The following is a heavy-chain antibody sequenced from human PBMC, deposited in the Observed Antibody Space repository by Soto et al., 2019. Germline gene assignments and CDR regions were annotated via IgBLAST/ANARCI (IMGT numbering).Heavy chain of an antibody. V-gene: IGHV4-34*01. CDR3: ARGGGSGYTI. Sequence: QVQLQQWGAGLLKPSETLSLTCAVYGGSFSGYYWSWIRQPPGKGLEWIGEINHRGSTNYNPSLKSRVTISVDTSKNQFSLKLSSVTAADTAVYFCARGGGSGYTIRGLGTLVTVSS. D-gene: IGHD5-12*01. CDR1: GGSFSGYY. CDR2: INHRGST. J-gene: IGHJ4*02.